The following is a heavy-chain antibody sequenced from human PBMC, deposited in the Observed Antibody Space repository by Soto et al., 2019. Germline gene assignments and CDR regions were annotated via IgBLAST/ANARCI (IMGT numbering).Heavy chain of an antibody. D-gene: IGHD3-22*01. CDR2: IDPSDSYT. CDR1: GYSFTSYW. CDR3: HAGDYDSSRSYYYGMDV. Sequence: PGESLKISCTGSGYSFTSYWISWVRQMPGKGLEWMGRIDPSDSYTNYSPSFQGHVTISADKSISTAYLQWSSLKASDTAMYYCHAGDYDSSRSYYYGMDVWGQGTTVTVSS. J-gene: IGHJ6*02. V-gene: IGHV5-10-1*01.